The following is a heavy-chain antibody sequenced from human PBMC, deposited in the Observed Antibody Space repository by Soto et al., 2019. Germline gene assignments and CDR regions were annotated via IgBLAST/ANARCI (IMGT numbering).Heavy chain of an antibody. CDR1: GGSISTVGRY. J-gene: IGHJ4*02. V-gene: IGHV4-31*03. CDR3: ARATVTLRSRNCDY. D-gene: IGHD1-1*01. CDR2: IYHTGST. Sequence: SETLSLTCSVSGGSISTVGRYWTWIRQPPGKGLEWIGSIYHTGSTYYSKSLRSRLTMSVDTSKSQFSLRLSSVTAADTAVYYCARATVTLRSRNCDYWGQGSLVTVSS.